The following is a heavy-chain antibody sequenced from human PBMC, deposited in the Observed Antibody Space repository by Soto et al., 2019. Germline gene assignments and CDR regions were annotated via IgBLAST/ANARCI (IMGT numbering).Heavy chain of an antibody. CDR2: IKQDGSEK. Sequence: PGGSLRLSCAASGFTFSNSWMSWVRQAPGKGLEWVANIKQDGSEKYYVDSVKGRFTISRDNAKNSLYLQMNSLRAEDTAVYYCARVGATTDYWGQGTLVTVSS. V-gene: IGHV3-7*03. CDR3: ARVGATTDY. J-gene: IGHJ4*02. CDR1: GFTFSNSW. D-gene: IGHD1-26*01.